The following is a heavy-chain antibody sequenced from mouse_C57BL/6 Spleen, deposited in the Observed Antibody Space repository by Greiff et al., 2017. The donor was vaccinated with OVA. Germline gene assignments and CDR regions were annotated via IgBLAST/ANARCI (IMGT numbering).Heavy chain of an antibody. J-gene: IGHJ3*01. Sequence: QVQLQQPGAELVKPGASVKLSFKASCYTFTSYWLHWVQQMPGQGLEWIGMIHPNSGSTNYNEKFKSKATLTVDKSSSTAYMQLSSLTSEDSAVYYCASGEPYYSNPAYWGQGTLVTVSA. V-gene: IGHV1-64*01. CDR2: IHPNSGST. CDR3: ASGEPYYSNPAY. D-gene: IGHD2-5*01. CDR1: CYTFTSYW.